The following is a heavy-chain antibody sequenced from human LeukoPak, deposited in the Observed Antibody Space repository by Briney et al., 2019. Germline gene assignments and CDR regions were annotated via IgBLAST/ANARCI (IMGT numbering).Heavy chain of an antibody. D-gene: IGHD2-8*02. CDR3: ARDSLVWAFGY. Sequence: PGGSLRLSCAASGFTFSSYAMHWVRQAPGKGMEWVAILSYDGSNKFYADPVKGRFTISRDNSNNTLYLQMNSLKIEDTAVYYCARDSLVWAFGYWGQGTLLTVSS. CDR2: LSYDGSNK. CDR1: GFTFSSYA. J-gene: IGHJ4*02. V-gene: IGHV3-30-3*01.